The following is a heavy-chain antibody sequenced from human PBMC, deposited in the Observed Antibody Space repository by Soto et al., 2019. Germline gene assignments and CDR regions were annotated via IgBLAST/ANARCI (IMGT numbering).Heavy chain of an antibody. CDR1: GYSFTSYW. CDR2: IDPSDSYT. Sequence: GESLKISCKGSGYSFTSYWISWVRQMPGKGLEWMGRIDPSDSYTNYSPSFQGHVTISADKSISTAYLQWSSLKASDTATYYCARHGAARSYYYYGMDVWGQGTTVTVSS. J-gene: IGHJ6*02. D-gene: IGHD6-6*01. CDR3: ARHGAARSYYYYGMDV. V-gene: IGHV5-10-1*01.